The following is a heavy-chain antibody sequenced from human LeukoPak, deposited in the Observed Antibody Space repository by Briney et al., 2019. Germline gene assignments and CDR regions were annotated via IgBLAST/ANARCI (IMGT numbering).Heavy chain of an antibody. D-gene: IGHD5-12*01. CDR1: GFTFSSYG. CDR2: ISYDGSNK. Sequence: GGSLRLSCAASGFTFSSYGMHWVRQAPGKGLEWVAVISYDGSNKYYADSVKGRFTISRDNSKNTLYLQMNSLRAEDTAVYYCAKVCGYSGYDYAAAEGYCYYYYMDVWGKGTTVTVSS. CDR3: AKVCGYSGYDYAAAEGYCYYYYMDV. J-gene: IGHJ6*03. V-gene: IGHV3-30*18.